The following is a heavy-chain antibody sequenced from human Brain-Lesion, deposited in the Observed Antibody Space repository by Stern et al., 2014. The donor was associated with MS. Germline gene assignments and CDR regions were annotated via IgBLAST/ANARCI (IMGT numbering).Heavy chain of an antibody. CDR3: ATLSPGAGGNYYRHFDY. V-gene: IGHV1-24*01. CDR2: FDPEDGET. D-gene: IGHD1-26*01. Sequence: QVQLEQSGAEVKKPGASVKVSCKVSGYTLPELSMHWVRQAPRKGLEWMGGFDPEDGETIYAQKFQGRVTMTEDTSTDTAYMELSSLRSEDTAVYYCATLSPGAGGNYYRHFDYWGQGTLVTVSS. CDR1: GYTLPELS. J-gene: IGHJ4*02.